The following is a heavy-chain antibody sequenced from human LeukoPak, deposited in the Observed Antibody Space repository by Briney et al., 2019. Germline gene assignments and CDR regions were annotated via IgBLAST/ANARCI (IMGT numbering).Heavy chain of an antibody. CDR1: GFTFSSYA. J-gene: IGHJ3*02. CDR3: ARALYSSSWYDENAFDI. Sequence: GGSLRLSCAASGFTFSSYAMHWVRQAPGKGLEWVAVISYDGSNKYYADSVKGRFTISRDNSKNTLYLQMNSLRAGDTAVYYCARALYSSSWYDENAFDIWGQGTMVTVSS. D-gene: IGHD6-13*01. CDR2: ISYDGSNK. V-gene: IGHV3-30-3*01.